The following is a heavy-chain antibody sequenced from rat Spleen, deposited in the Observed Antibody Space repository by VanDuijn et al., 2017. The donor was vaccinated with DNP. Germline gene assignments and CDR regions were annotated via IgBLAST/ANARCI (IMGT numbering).Heavy chain of an antibody. V-gene: IGHV5S23*01. CDR2: ISSDGGTT. CDR3: TRGPNFGDYSDFHDY. CDR1: GFIFSDYG. J-gene: IGHJ2*01. D-gene: IGHD1-11*01. Sequence: EVQLVESGGGLVQPGRSLKLSCAASGFIFSDYGMAWVLQAPTKGLEWVAYISSDGGTTFYGDSVKGRFTISRDNARSTLYLQMSKLGSEDTAIYYCTRGPNFGDYSDFHDYWGQGVMVTVSS.